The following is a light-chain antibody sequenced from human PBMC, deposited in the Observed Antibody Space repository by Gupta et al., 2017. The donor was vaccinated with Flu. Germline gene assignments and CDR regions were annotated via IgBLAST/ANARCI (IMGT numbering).Light chain of an antibody. Sequence: QSVLTQPPSVSAAPVQKVSIPCSGSSSNIGKNYVSWYQQLPGTAPKRLIYEKNKRPSGIPDRCSGSKSGTSATLGISGIQTGDEADYYCGTWENSLSAGVFGGGTKVTVL. CDR3: GTWENSLSAGV. CDR2: EKN. CDR1: SSNIGKNY. J-gene: IGLJ2*01. V-gene: IGLV1-51*02.